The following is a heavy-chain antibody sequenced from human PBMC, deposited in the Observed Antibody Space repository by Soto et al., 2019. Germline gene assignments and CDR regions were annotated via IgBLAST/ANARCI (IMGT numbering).Heavy chain of an antibody. CDR1: GYTFTSNG. J-gene: IGHJ4*02. CDR2: ISAYNGNT. CDR3: ARDNGYSYGTGRVDY. D-gene: IGHD5-18*01. Sequence: QVQVVQSGAEVKKPGSSVKVSCKASGYTFTSNGISWVRQAPGQGLEWMGWISAYNGNTNYAQKLQGRVTMTTDTSTSTAYMELRSLGSDDTAVYYCARDNGYSYGTGRVDYWGQGTLVTVSS. V-gene: IGHV1-18*01.